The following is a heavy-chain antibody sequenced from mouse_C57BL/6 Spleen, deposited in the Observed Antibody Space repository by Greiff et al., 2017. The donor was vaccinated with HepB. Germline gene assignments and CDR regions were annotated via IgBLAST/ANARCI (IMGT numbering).Heavy chain of an antibody. CDR3: ASIGGHYWGYAMDY. V-gene: IGHV1-49*01. J-gene: IGHJ4*01. CDR2: FTMYSDAT. D-gene: IGHD4-1*01. CDR1: YFAFMASA. Sequence: LQQSGAELVRPGSSVKLSCKDSYFAFMASAMHWVKQRPGHGLEWIGSFTMYSDATEYSENFKGKATLTANSSSSTAYMELSSLTSEYSAVYYCASIGGHYWGYAMDYWGQGTSVTVSS.